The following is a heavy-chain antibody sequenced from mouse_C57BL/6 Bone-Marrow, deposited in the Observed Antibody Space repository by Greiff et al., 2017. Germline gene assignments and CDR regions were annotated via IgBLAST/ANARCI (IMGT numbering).Heavy chain of an antibody. CDR3: TRDSFPWFAY. CDR2: ISSGGDYI. CDR1: GFTFSSYA. Sequence: EVQGVESGAGLVKPGGSLKLSCAASGFTFSSYAMSWVRQTPEKRLEWVAYISSGGDYIYYADTVKGRFTISRDNARNTLYLQMSSLKSEDTAMYDCTRDSFPWFAYWGQGTLVTVSA. J-gene: IGHJ3*01. D-gene: IGHD1-1*01. V-gene: IGHV5-9-1*02.